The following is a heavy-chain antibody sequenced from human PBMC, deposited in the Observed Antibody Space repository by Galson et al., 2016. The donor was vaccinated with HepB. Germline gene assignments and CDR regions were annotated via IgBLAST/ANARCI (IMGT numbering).Heavy chain of an antibody. Sequence: SETLSLTCSVSGASVSSNNYYWTWIRQSPGKGLEWIGHLYYSGTTNYDPSLKSRVSISVDTSKNQFSLKLTSVTAADTAEYYCARGPAKTVYWYSDLWGRGTLVSVSS. CDR2: LYYSGTT. J-gene: IGHJ2*01. D-gene: IGHD2-21*02. CDR1: GASVSSNNYY. CDR3: ARGPAKTVYWYSDL. V-gene: IGHV4-61*01.